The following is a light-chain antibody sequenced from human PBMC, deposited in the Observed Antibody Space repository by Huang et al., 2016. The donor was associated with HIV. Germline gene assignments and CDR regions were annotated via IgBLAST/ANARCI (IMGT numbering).Light chain of an antibody. CDR2: GAS. V-gene: IGKV1-12*02. J-gene: IGKJ2*01. CDR1: QGIGNW. Sequence: DIQMTQSPFAVSASVGDRITITCRASQGIGNWLAGYQQAPGKAPKLLIYGASTVQSGVPSRFSASGSGTDISLTITSLQPEDFSTYYCQQTKSFPYTFGRGTRLEIK. CDR3: QQTKSFPYT.